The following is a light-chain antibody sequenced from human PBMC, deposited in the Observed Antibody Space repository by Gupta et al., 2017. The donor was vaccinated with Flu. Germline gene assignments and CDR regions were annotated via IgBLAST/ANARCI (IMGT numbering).Light chain of an antibody. J-gene: IGKJ1*01. V-gene: IGKV3-20*01. CDR3: QQYGSSPWT. CDR2: DAS. Sequence: EIVLTQSPGTLSLSPGERATLSCRASQSVSSSYLAWYQQKPGQAPRLRIYDASSRATGIPDRFSGSGSGTDVTLTISRLEPEDFAVYYCQQYGSSPWTFGQGTKVEIK. CDR1: QSVSSSY.